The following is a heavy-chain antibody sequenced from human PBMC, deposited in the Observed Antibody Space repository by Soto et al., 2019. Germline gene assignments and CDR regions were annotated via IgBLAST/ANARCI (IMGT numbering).Heavy chain of an antibody. CDR1: GGSISSGGYY. V-gene: IGHV4-31*03. J-gene: IGHJ4*02. CDR3: ARVASYVDTAMVYYFDY. Sequence: SETLSLTCTVSGGSISSGGYYWSWIRQHPGKGLEWIGHMYYSGSTYYNPSLKSRVTISVDTSKNHFSLNLRSVTAADTAVYYCARVASYVDTAMVYYFDYWGQGTLVTVSS. D-gene: IGHD5-18*01. CDR2: MYYSGST.